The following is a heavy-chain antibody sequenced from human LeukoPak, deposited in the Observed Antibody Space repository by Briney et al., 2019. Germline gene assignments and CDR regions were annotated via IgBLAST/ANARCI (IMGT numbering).Heavy chain of an antibody. Sequence: PSETLSLTCTVSGGSIRSSSYYWGWIRQPPGKGLEWIGTIFYSGSTYYNPSLKSRVTISVDTSKNQFSLRLSSVTAADTAVYYCARLDNSWYSPFDYWGQGTLVRVSS. CDR1: GGSIRSSSYY. J-gene: IGHJ4*02. D-gene: IGHD6-13*01. CDR3: ARLDNSWYSPFDY. CDR2: IFYSGST. V-gene: IGHV4-39*01.